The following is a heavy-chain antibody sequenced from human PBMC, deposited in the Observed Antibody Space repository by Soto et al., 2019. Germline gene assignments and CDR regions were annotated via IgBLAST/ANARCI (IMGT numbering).Heavy chain of an antibody. CDR2: ISGSGGST. D-gene: IGHD3-22*01. J-gene: IGHJ6*02. CDR1: GFTFSSYA. V-gene: IGHV3-23*01. CDR3: ARLGEGNYYDSSGYSYYYGMDV. Sequence: GGSLRLSCAASGFTFSSYAMSWVRQAPGKGLEWVSAISGSGGSTYYADSVKGRFTISRDNSKNTLYLQMNSLRAEDTAVYYCARLGEGNYYDSSGYSYYYGMDVWGQVTTVTSP.